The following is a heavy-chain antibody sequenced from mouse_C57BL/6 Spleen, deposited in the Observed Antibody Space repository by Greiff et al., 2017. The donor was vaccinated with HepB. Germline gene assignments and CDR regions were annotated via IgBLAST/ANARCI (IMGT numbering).Heavy chain of an antibody. D-gene: IGHD2-4*01. CDR1: GFTFSDYG. Sequence: EVQGVESGGGLVKPGGSLKLSCAASGFTFSDYGMHWVRQAPEKGLEWVAYISSGSSTIYYADTVKGRFTISRDNAKNTLFLQMTSLRSEDTAMYYCARGSTMITTGAMDYWGQGTSVTVSS. J-gene: IGHJ4*01. CDR3: ARGSTMITTGAMDY. CDR2: ISSGSSTI. V-gene: IGHV5-17*01.